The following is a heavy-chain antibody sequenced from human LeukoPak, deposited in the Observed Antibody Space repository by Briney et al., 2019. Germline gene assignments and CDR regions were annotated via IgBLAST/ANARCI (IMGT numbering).Heavy chain of an antibody. D-gene: IGHD3-9*01. V-gene: IGHV4-61*02. J-gene: IGHJ4*02. CDR1: GGSISSGSYY. Sequence: PSQTLSLTCTVSGGSISSGSYYWSWIWQPAGKALEWIGRIYTSGSTNYNPSLKSRVTISVDTSKNQFSLKLSSVTAADTAVYYCARDDILTGFDYWGQGTLVTVSS. CDR2: IYTSGST. CDR3: ARDDILTGFDY.